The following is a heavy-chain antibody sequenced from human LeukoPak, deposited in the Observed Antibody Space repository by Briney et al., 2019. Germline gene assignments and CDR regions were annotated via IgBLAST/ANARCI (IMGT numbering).Heavy chain of an antibody. CDR2: IIPILGIA. V-gene: IGHV1-69*04. CDR1: GGTFSSYA. D-gene: IGHD3-22*01. Sequence: ASVKVSCKASGGTFSSYAISWVRQAPGQGLEWMGRIIPILGIANYAQKFQGRVTITADKSTSTAYMELSSLRSEDTAVYYCAHPDDSSGYYRDYWGQGTLVTVSS. J-gene: IGHJ4*02. CDR3: AHPDDSSGYYRDY.